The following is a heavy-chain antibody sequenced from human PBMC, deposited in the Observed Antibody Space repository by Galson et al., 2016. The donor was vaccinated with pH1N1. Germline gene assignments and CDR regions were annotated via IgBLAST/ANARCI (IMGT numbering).Heavy chain of an antibody. CDR3: VRDRDKYCGSRGCMYYNLDV. D-gene: IGHD2-21*01. J-gene: IGHJ6*03. CDR1: GFTFSSYW. V-gene: IGHV3-7*01. CDR2: IKQDGTEK. Sequence: SLRLSCAASGFTFSSYWMSWVRQAPGKGLQWVATIKQDGTEKYYVDSVRGRFIISRDNAKKSVFLQMNSLTVEDTRVYYCVRDRDKYCGSRGCMYYNLDVWGNGTTVTVSS.